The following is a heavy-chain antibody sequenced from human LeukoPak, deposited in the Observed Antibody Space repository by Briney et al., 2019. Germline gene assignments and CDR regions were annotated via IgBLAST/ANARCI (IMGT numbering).Heavy chain of an antibody. J-gene: IGHJ3*02. CDR2: IYHSGST. D-gene: IGHD4-17*01. CDR1: GGSISSSNW. Sequence: PSGTLSLTCAVSGGSISSSNWWSWVRQPPGKGLEWIGEIYHSGSTNYNPSLKSRVTISVDKSKNQFSLKLSSVTAADTAVYYCASLNLSRPGVATVTTNAFDIWGQGTMVTVSS. V-gene: IGHV4-4*02. CDR3: ASLNLSRPGVATVTTNAFDI.